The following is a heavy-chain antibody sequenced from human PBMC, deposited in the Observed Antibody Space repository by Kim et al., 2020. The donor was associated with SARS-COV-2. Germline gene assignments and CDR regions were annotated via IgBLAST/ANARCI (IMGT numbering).Heavy chain of an antibody. CDR1: GGSISSGGYY. CDR3: XRDXXXGEXXXY. Sequence: SETLSLTCTVSGGSISSGGYYWSWIRQHPGXXLEWXGYIYYXGSTYYNPSLKSRXXISXXXSKXXXSLXXSSXXXADXXXYXXXRDXXXGEXXXY. V-gene: IGHV4-31*03. CDR2: IYYXGST. D-gene: IGHD3-10*01. J-gene: IGHJ6*01.